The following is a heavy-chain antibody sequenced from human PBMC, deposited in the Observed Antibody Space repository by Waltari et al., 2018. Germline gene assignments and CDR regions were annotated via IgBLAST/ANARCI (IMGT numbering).Heavy chain of an antibody. D-gene: IGHD3-10*01. J-gene: IGHJ6*02. CDR3: AVSLGDWDSTLSYGMDV. CDR1: GGTFSSYT. Sequence: QVQLVQSGAEVKKPGSSVKVSCKASGGTFSSYTISWVRQAPGQGLEWMGRIIPILGIANYAQKFQGRVTITADKSTSTAYMELSSLRSEDTAVYYCAVSLGDWDSTLSYGMDVWGQGTTVTVSS. V-gene: IGHV1-69*02. CDR2: IIPILGIA.